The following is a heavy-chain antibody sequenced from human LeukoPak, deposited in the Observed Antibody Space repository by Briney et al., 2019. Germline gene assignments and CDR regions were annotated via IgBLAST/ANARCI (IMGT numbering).Heavy chain of an antibody. D-gene: IGHD6-19*01. Sequence: SQTLSLTCTVSGGSLSSGSYYWGWVRQPAGRALGWIGHIYTSGSTSCNPSLQSRVTISVDTSSHQFSLKVTSVTAADTAVYYCARAGGSVGWYGTIDSWGQGTLVTVSS. CDR2: IYTSGST. CDR3: ARAGGSVGWYGTIDS. V-gene: IGHV4-61*09. J-gene: IGHJ4*02. CDR1: GGSLSSGSYY.